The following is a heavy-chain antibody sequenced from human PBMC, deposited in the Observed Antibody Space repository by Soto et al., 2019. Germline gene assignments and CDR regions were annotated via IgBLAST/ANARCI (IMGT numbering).Heavy chain of an antibody. Sequence: GGSLRLSCAASGFTFYSYAMSWVRQAPGKGLEWVSTIGSVGGDTYYADSVKGRFTISRDDSKNTLLLQMNSLRAEDTAVYYCAKVVGYYDFWSGYFNWFDPWGQGTLVTVSS. CDR3: AKVVGYYDFWSGYFNWFDP. V-gene: IGHV3-23*01. D-gene: IGHD3-3*01. CDR1: GFTFYSYA. J-gene: IGHJ5*02. CDR2: IGSVGGDT.